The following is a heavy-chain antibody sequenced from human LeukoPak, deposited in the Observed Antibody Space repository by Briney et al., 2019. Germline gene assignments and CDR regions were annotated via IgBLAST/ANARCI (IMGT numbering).Heavy chain of an antibody. CDR1: GYSFTNYW. V-gene: IGHV5-10-1*01. J-gene: IGHJ5*02. CDR3: AIRSYDTDLNWFDP. Sequence: GESLKISCKGSGYSFTNYWIAWVRQMPGKGLEWMGRIDPSDSYTNYSPSFQGHVTISADKSISTAYLQWSSLKASDTAMYYCAIRSYDTDLNWFDPWGQGTLVTVSS. D-gene: IGHD3-22*01. CDR2: IDPSDSYT.